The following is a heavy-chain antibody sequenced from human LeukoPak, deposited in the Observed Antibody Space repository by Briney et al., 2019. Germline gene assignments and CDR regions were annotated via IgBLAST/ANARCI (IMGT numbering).Heavy chain of an antibody. V-gene: IGHV3-33*01. CDR3: ARGLPPVMKYYFDY. CDR1: GFTFNSYG. CDR2: MRYDGSNK. D-gene: IGHD4-11*01. Sequence: AGGSLRLSCAASGFTFNSYGMHWVRQAPGKGLEWVAVMRYDGSNKYYADSVKGRFTTSRDDSKNTLYLQMNSLRAEDTAMYYCARGLPPVMKYYFDYWGQGTLVTVSS. J-gene: IGHJ4*02.